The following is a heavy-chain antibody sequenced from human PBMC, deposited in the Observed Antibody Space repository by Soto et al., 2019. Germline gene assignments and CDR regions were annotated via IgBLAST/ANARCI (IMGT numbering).Heavy chain of an antibody. J-gene: IGHJ3*02. CDR1: GGTFSSYA. Sequence: SVKVSCKASGGTFSSYAISWVRQAPGQGLEWMGGIIPIFGTANYAQKFQGRVTITADKSTSTAYMELSSLRSEDTAVYYCARAPYYYDSSGYYFDAFDIWGQGTMVTVSS. CDR3: ARAPYYYDSSGYYFDAFDI. D-gene: IGHD3-22*01. CDR2: IIPIFGTA. V-gene: IGHV1-69*06.